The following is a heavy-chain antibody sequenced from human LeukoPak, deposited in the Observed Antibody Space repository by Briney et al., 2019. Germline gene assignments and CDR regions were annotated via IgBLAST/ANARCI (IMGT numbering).Heavy chain of an antibody. J-gene: IGHJ6*03. CDR3: ARVMGASWFFYLDV. Sequence: SQTLSLTCNVSGGSINSATYYWTWIRQPAGKGLEWIGRIHTSGSTNYDPSLESRVTMSIDKSNNQLSLKLNSVTAADTAVYYCARVMGASWFFYLDVWGKGTTVTVSS. V-gene: IGHV4-61*02. D-gene: IGHD3-16*02. CDR2: IHTSGST. CDR1: GGSINSATYY.